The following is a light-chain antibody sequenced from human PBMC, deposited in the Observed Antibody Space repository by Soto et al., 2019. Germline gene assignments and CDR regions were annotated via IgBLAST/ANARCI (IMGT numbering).Light chain of an antibody. V-gene: IGKV1-5*01. Sequence: DIQMTQSPSTLAASVGDTVTMTCRSSSKWLAWYQKKPGKAPKLLIYDVSNWERGVPPRFSGSTSGAESTLTITGLQPDDLGTYYCQHTTDFTFGQGTKVEIK. J-gene: IGKJ2*01. CDR1: SSSKW. CDR3: QHTTDFT. CDR2: DVS.